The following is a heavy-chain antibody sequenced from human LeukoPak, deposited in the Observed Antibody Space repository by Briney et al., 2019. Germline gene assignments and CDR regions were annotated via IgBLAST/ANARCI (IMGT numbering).Heavy chain of an antibody. Sequence: ARSLRLSCAASGFTFSNYVMHWVRQAPGKGLEWVAVISYDGSEKYYGDSVKGRFTISRDNSRNTLYLQMNSLRADDTAVYYCAKEGREILRYNSLDSWGQGTLVTVSS. CDR1: GFTFSNYV. V-gene: IGHV3-30*18. D-gene: IGHD1-26*01. J-gene: IGHJ4*02. CDR3: AKEGREILRYNSLDS. CDR2: ISYDGSEK.